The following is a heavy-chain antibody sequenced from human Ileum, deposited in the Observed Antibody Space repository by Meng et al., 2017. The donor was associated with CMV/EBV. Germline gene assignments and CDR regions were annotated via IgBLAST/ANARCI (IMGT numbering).Heavy chain of an antibody. CDR3: ASPIAARPTAFDY. V-gene: IGHV4-39*01. Sequence: SETLSLTCTVSGGSISSSSYYWGWIRQPPGKGLEWIGSIYYSGSTYYNPSLKSRVTISVDTSKNQFSLKLSSVTAADTAVYYCASPIAARPTAFDYWGQGTLVTVSS. CDR1: GGSISSSSYY. J-gene: IGHJ4*02. CDR2: IYYSGST. D-gene: IGHD6-6*01.